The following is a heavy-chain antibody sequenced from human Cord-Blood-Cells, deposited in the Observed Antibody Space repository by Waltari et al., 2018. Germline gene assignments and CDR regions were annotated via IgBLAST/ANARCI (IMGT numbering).Heavy chain of an antibody. CDR3: ARGGYYFDY. CDR1: GCPFFRCD. J-gene: IGHJ4*02. Sequence: QEPLAQSVAGVTKPGPEAHVTCNAAGCPFFRCDMRWVRQAPGQGLEWMGGIIPIFGTANYAQKFQGRVTITADESTSTAYMELSSLRSEDTAVYYCARGGYYFDYWGQGTLVTVSS. D-gene: IGHD3-16*01. V-gene: IGHV1-69*01. CDR2: IIPIFGTA.